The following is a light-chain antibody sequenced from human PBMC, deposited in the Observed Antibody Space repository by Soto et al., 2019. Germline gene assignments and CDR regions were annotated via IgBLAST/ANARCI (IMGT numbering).Light chain of an antibody. CDR3: QRYNSYSRT. CDR2: DAS. J-gene: IGKJ1*01. V-gene: IGKV1-5*01. CDR1: QNVNNW. Sequence: DIQMTQSPSTLSASVGDSVTITCRASQNVNNWVAWYQQKPGKAPRFLIYDASSLESGVPSRFSGSGSGIDFTLTISSLQPDDFATYYCQRYNSYSRTFGQGTKVEIK.